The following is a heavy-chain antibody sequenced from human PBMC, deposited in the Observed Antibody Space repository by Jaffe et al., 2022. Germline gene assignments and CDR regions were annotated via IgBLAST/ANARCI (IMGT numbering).Heavy chain of an antibody. CDR1: GFSLSTSGMC. Sequence: QVTLRESGPALVKPTQTLTLTCTFSGFSLSTSGMCVSWIRQPPGKALEWLALIDWDDDKYYSTSLKTRLTISKDTSKNQVVLTMTNMDPVDTATYYCARINNEIVVVPADMRGAYYYYYMDVWGKGTTVTVSS. J-gene: IGHJ6*03. V-gene: IGHV2-70*01. D-gene: IGHD2-2*01. CDR3: ARINNEIVVVPADMRGAYYYYYMDV. CDR2: IDWDDDK.